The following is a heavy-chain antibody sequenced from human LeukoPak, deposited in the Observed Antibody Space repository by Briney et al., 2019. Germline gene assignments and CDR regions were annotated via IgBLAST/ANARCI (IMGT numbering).Heavy chain of an antibody. D-gene: IGHD3-10*01. CDR3: AKGLLWFGELLSPPYYFDY. V-gene: IGHV3-23*01. J-gene: IGHJ4*02. CDR2: ISGSGGST. CDR1: GFTFSSYG. Sequence: GGTLRLSCAASGFTFSSYGMSWVRQAPGKGLEWVSAISGSGGSTYYADSVKGRFTISRDNSKNTLYLQMNSLRAEDTAVYYCAKGLLWFGELLSPPYYFDYWGQGTLVTVSS.